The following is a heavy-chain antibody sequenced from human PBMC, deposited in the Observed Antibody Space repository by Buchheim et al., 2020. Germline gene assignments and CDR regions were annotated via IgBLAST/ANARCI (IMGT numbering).Heavy chain of an antibody. CDR1: GGSVSSGSYY. J-gene: IGHJ1*01. Sequence: QVQLQESGPGLVKPSETLSLTCTVSGGSVSSGSYYWSWIRQPPGKGLEWIGYIYYSGSTNYNPSLKSRVTLSVDTPKNQFSLKLSSVTAADTAVYYCARAQGTYDFWSGYYPIAEYFQHWGQGTL. D-gene: IGHD3-3*01. V-gene: IGHV4-61*01. CDR3: ARAQGTYDFWSGYYPIAEYFQH. CDR2: IYYSGST.